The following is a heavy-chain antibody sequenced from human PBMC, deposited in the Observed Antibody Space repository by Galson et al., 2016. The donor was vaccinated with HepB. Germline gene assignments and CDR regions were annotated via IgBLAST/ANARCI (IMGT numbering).Heavy chain of an antibody. CDR2: TSSDESVK. J-gene: IGHJ2*01. CDR1: GFTFSIYG. CDR3: AKDSSSAL. D-gene: IGHD6-6*01. V-gene: IGHV3-30*18. Sequence: SLRLSCAASGFTFSIYGMHWIRQAPGKGLEWVATTSSDESVKHYADPVQGRFTISRDNAKNSLFLQMNSLRAEDTAVYYCAKDSSSALWGRGSLVTVSS.